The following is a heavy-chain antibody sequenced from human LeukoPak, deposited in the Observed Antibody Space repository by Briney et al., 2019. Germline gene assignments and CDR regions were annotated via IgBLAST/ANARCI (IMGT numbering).Heavy chain of an antibody. CDR2: IYYSGST. CDR3: ARGLYYYYYYMDV. CDR1: GGSISSGGYY. V-gene: IGHV4-31*03. Sequence: SETLSLTCTVSGGSISSGGYYWSWIRQHPGTGLEWIGYIYYSGSTYYNPSLKSRVTISVDTSKNQFSLKLSAVTAADTAVYYCARGLYYYYYYMDVWGKGTTVTVSS. J-gene: IGHJ6*03.